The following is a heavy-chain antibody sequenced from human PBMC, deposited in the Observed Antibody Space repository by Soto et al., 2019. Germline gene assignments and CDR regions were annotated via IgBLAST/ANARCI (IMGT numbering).Heavy chain of an antibody. J-gene: IGHJ4*02. CDR2: INHSGST. CDR1: GGSFSGYY. Sequence: PSETLSLTCAVYGGSFSGYYWSWIRQPPGKGLEWIGEINHSGSTNYNPSLKSRVTISVDTSKNQFSLKLSSVTAADTAVYYCARVNLGYCSGGSCSNWGQGTLVTVSS. CDR3: ARVNLGYCSGGSCSN. D-gene: IGHD2-15*01. V-gene: IGHV4-34*01.